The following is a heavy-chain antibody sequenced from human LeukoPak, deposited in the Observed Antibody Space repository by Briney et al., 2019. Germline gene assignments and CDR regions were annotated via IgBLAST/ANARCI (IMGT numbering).Heavy chain of an antibody. CDR3: VSHSDTLTSYSFDY. D-gene: IGHD3-9*01. V-gene: IGHV3-53*01. CDR1: GFIVSSSY. Sequence: PGGSLRLSCAASGFIVSSSYMSWVRQAPGKGLEWLSIIHSGGNTYYADSVKGRFTISRDNSKNTMSLQMSSLRAEDAAVYYCVSHSDTLTSYSFDYWGQGTLVTVSS. CDR2: IHSGGNT. J-gene: IGHJ4*02.